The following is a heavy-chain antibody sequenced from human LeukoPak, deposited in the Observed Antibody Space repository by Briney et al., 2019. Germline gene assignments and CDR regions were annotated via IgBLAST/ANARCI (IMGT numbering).Heavy chain of an antibody. V-gene: IGHV3-53*01. Sequence: GGSLRLSCAASGFTVSSNYMSWVRQAPGKGLEWVTVIYSGGSTYYADPVKGRFTISRDNSKNTLYLQMNSLRAEDTAVYYCARDRKAAGFDYWGQGTLVTVSS. J-gene: IGHJ4*02. CDR3: ARDRKAAGFDY. CDR2: IYSGGST. D-gene: IGHD6-13*01. CDR1: GFTVSSNY.